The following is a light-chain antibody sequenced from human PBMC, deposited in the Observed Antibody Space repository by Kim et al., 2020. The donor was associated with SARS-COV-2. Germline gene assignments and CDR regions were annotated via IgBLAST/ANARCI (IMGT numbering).Light chain of an antibody. CDR3: QQYQDFPLT. CDR1: HNINKY. Sequence: DIEMTQSPSSLSASVGDRVTITCQASHNINKYLNWYQHRPGRAPKLLIYDAFNLETGVPTKFSGSGSGTDFTLIISSLQPEDFATYYCQQYQDFPLTFGGGTKVDIK. J-gene: IGKJ4*01. CDR2: DAF. V-gene: IGKV1-33*01.